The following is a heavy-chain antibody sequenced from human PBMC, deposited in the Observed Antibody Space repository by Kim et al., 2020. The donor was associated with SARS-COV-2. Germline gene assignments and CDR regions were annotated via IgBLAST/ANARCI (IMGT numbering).Heavy chain of an antibody. CDR2: INPSDDRT. V-gene: IGHV1-46*01. CDR3: AREIGVFQDTNSGFWVGYFDY. J-gene: IGHJ4*02. D-gene: IGHD3-22*01. Sequence: ASVKVSCKVSGYTFTRHYIHWVRQAPGQGLEWVGIINPSDDRTDYAQKFQGTVTMTSDTSTSTVYMQLSSLRSEDTAVYYCAREIGVFQDTNSGFWVGYFDYWGQGTQVTVSA. CDR1: GYTFTRHY.